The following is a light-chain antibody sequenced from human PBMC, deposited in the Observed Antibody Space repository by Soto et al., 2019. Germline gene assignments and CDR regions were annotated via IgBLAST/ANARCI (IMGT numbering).Light chain of an antibody. CDR3: QHYNSFPVT. CDR1: QSISSR. J-gene: IGKJ2*01. V-gene: IGKV1-5*03. CDR2: KAS. Sequence: DIQMTQSPSTLSASVGDRVSITCRASQSISSRLAWYQQKPGNAPKLLIYKASSLESGIPSRFSCSGSGTECTLTISSLQHDDFATYYCQHYNSFPVTFGQGTKLEIK.